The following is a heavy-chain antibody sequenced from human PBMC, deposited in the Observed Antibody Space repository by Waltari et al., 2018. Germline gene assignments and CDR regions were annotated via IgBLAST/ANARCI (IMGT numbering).Heavy chain of an antibody. CDR1: GFTFTDYF. V-gene: IGHV1-2*02. J-gene: IGHJ4*02. D-gene: IGHD6-13*01. CDR2: CNPKHVDS. Sequence: QVQLVQSGAEVTKPGASMNVSCKTFGFTFTDYFLHWVRQAPGQGLEFMVCCNPKHVDSGSTPGFQGRVALTTDTSSSTAYMELSDLRFDDTAIYYCARYFCSITSSCHTDVWGLGTLVTVSS. CDR3: ARYFCSITSSCHTDV.